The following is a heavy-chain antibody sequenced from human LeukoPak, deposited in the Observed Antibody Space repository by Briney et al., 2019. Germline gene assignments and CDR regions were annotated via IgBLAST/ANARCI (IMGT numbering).Heavy chain of an antibody. CDR2: IYYTGST. CDR1: GGSISTYY. V-gene: IGHV4-59*01. Sequence: PSETLSLTCTVSGGSISTYYWSWIRQPPGKGLEWVGYIYYTGSTNYNPSLKSRVTISVDTSKNQFSLKLSSVTAADTAVYYCARGWEPPYFDYWGQGTLVTVSS. J-gene: IGHJ4*02. CDR3: ARGWEPPYFDY. D-gene: IGHD1-26*01.